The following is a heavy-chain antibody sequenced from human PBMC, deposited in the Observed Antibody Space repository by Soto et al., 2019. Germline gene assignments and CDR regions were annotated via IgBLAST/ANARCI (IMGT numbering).Heavy chain of an antibody. CDR1: GYTLTELS. CDR3: ATRIYVWGSYYRGFYFDY. CDR2: FDPEDGET. D-gene: IGHD3-10*01. Sequence: ASVKVSCKVSGYTLTELSMHWVRQAPGKGLEWMGGFDPEDGETIYAQKFQGRVTMTEDTSTDTAYMELSSLRSEDTAVYYCATRIYVWGSYYRGFYFDYWGQGTLVTVSS. J-gene: IGHJ4*02. V-gene: IGHV1-24*01.